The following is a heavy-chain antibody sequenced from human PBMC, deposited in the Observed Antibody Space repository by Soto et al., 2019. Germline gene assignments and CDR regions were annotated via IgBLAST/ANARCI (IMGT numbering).Heavy chain of an antibody. CDR1: GFTFSSYG. CDR2: ISDDGSNK. V-gene: IGHV3-30*18. CDR3: AKDLLGSSSITDY. Sequence: GGSLRLSCAASGFTFSSYGMHWVRQAPGKGLEWVAFISDDGSNKYYADSVKGRFTISRDNSKNTLYLQMNSLGAEDTAVYYCAKDLLGSSSITDYWGQGTLVTVSS. D-gene: IGHD6-13*01. J-gene: IGHJ4*02.